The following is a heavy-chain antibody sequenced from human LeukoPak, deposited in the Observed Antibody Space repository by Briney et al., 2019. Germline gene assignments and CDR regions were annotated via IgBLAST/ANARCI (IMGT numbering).Heavy chain of an antibody. V-gene: IGHV4-59*01. CDR2: IHYSGST. Sequence: PSETLSLTCSVSGGSISSDYWSWIRQPPGKGLEWIGYIHYSGSTTYNPSLKSRVTISVDTSKNQFFLKLSSVTAADTAVYNCARAAFSSRYGFDYWGQGTLVTVSS. D-gene: IGHD6-13*01. J-gene: IGHJ4*02. CDR1: GGSISSDY. CDR3: ARAAFSSRYGFDY.